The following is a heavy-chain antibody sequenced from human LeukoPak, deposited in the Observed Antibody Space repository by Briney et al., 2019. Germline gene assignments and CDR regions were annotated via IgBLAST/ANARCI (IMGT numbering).Heavy chain of an antibody. J-gene: IGHJ4*02. CDR3: ARGRYSSSWYLTS. CDR1: GGSFSGYY. D-gene: IGHD6-13*01. V-gene: IGHV4-34*01. CDR2: INHSGST. Sequence: SETLSLTCAVYGGSFSGYYWSWIRQPPGKGLEWIGEINHSGSTNYNPSLKSRVTISVDTSKNQFSLKLSSVTAADTAVYYCARGRYSSSWYLTSWGQGTLVTVSS.